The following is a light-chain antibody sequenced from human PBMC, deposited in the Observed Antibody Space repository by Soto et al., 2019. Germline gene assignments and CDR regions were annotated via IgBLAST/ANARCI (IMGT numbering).Light chain of an antibody. CDR3: SSYIGTSNIYV. CDR2: EVS. V-gene: IGLV2-14*01. Sequence: QSALSHPASVCGSPGHAITISCTGTSSDVGGYDYVSWYQQYPGTAPKLMIFEVSNRPSGVSNRFSGSKSGNTASLTISGLQAEDEADYYCSSYIGTSNIYVLGTGTKVTVL. J-gene: IGLJ1*01. CDR1: SSDVGGYDY.